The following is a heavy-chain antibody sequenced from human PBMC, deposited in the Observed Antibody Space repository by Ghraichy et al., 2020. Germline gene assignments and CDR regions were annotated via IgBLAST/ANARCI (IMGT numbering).Heavy chain of an antibody. J-gene: IGHJ6*02. CDR1: GGTFSSYA. D-gene: IGHD2-2*01. Sequence: SVKVSCKASGGTFSSYAISWVRQAPGQGLEWMGGIIPIFGTANYAQKFQGRVTITADKSTSTAYMELSSLRSEDTAVYYCAGGDIVVVPAATALDYYGMDVWGQGTTVTVSS. CDR3: AGGDIVVVPAATALDYYGMDV. CDR2: IIPIFGTA. V-gene: IGHV1-69*06.